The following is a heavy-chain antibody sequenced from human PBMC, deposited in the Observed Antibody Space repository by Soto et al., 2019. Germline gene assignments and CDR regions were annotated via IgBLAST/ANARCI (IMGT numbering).Heavy chain of an antibody. CDR1: GGSIATYY. Sequence: SETLSLTCTVSGGSIATYYWSWIRQPPGKGLEWIGYIYNSGNTNYNPSLKSRVTISVDTSKNQFSLKLSSVTAADTAVYYCARGPRTWIDYWGQGTLVTVSS. V-gene: IGHV4-59*01. J-gene: IGHJ4*02. CDR2: IYNSGNT. CDR3: ARGPRTWIDY. D-gene: IGHD5-12*01.